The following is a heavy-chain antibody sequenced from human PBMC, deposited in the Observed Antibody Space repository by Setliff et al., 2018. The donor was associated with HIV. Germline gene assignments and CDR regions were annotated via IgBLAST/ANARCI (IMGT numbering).Heavy chain of an antibody. CDR3: GRDAPHYCGGDCYRDY. D-gene: IGHD2-21*01. Sequence: PGGSLRLSCAASGFTFSSYSMNWVRQAPGKGLEWVSRIDSDGSSTNYADSVKGRFTISRDNARNTLYLQMNSLRGEDTGVYYCGRDAPHYCGGDCYRDYWGQGTLVTVSS. V-gene: IGHV3-74*01. CDR1: GFTFSSYS. J-gene: IGHJ4*02. CDR2: IDSDGSST.